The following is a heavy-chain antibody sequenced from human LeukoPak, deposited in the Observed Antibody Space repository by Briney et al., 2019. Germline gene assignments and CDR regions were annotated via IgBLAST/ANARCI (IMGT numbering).Heavy chain of an antibody. CDR3: ARHYSSGWYYFDY. CDR2: IYYSGST. CDR1: GGSVTSSSYC. J-gene: IGHJ4*02. Sequence: SETLSLTCTVSGGSVTSSSYCWGWIRQPPGKGLEWIGNIYYSGSTYYSPSLKSRVTISIDTSKNQFSLKLSSVTAADTAVYYCARHYSSGWYYFDYWGQGTLVTVSS. D-gene: IGHD6-19*01. V-gene: IGHV4-39*07.